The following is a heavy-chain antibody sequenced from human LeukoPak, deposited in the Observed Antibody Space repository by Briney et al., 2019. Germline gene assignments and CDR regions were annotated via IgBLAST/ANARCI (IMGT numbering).Heavy chain of an antibody. Sequence: GASVKVSCKASGYTFTGYYVHWVRQAPGQGLEWMGWINPNTGGTNYAQKFQGRVTMTRNTSISTAYMELSSLRSEDTAVYYCARVPPWVVGATVYHWFDPWGQGTLVTVSS. CDR3: ARVPPWVVGATVYHWFDP. CDR2: INPNTGGT. V-gene: IGHV1-2*02. D-gene: IGHD1-26*01. J-gene: IGHJ5*02. CDR1: GYTFTGYY.